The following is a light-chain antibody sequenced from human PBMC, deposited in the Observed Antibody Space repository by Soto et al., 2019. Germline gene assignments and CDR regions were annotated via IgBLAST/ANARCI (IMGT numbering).Light chain of an antibody. V-gene: IGKV3D-15*01. Sequence: EIFLTQAPVTLSLSPGEGATLSCKASQNINTNLGWYQQKPGQAPRLLIYGASSRATGIPDRFSGSGSGTDFTLTISRLEPEDFAVYYCQQYNNWPPTWTFGQGTKVDIK. CDR1: QNINTN. J-gene: IGKJ1*01. CDR2: GAS. CDR3: QQYNNWPPTWT.